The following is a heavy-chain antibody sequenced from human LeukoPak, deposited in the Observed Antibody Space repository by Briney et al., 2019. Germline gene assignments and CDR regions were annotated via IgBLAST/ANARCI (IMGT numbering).Heavy chain of an antibody. V-gene: IGHV3-23*01. CDR2: ISGSGGST. D-gene: IGHD3-10*01. CDR3: AKELSWFDP. J-gene: IGHJ5*02. Sequence: QAGGSLRLSCAASGFTFSNYAVSWVRQAPGKGLAWVSTISGSGGSTYYTGSVKGRFTISRDNSKNTLYLQMNSLRAEDTAVYYCAKELSWFDPWGQGTLVTVSS. CDR1: GFTFSNYA.